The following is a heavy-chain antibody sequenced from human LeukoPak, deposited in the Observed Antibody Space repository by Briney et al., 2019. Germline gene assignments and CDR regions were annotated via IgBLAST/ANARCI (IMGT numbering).Heavy chain of an antibody. CDR2: LWYDGANK. CDR1: GFTFSSYG. D-gene: IGHD1-1*01. V-gene: IGHV3-33*01. J-gene: IGHJ4*02. CDR3: ARDPSGSWNDVGTFDS. Sequence: GGSLRLSCAASGFTFSSYGMHWVRQAPGKGLEWVALLWYDGANKNYADSVKGRFTISRDNSKNTVYLQMTSLRAEDTALYYCARDPSGSWNDVGTFDSWGQGTLVSVSS.